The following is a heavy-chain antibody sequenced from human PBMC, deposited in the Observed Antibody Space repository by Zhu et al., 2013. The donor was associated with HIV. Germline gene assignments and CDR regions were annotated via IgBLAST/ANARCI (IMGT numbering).Heavy chain of an antibody. Sequence: QVQLVQSGAEVKKPGSSVKVSCKASGGTFSSYAISWVRQAPGQGLEWMGGIIPIFGTANYAQKFQGRVTITADESTSTAYMELSSLRSEDTAVYYCARDLRRDIVVVPAAMPNYYYGMDVWGQGTTVTVSS. CDR1: GGTFSSYA. V-gene: IGHV1-69*01. D-gene: IGHD2-2*01. J-gene: IGHJ6*02. CDR2: IIPIFGTA. CDR3: ARDLRRDIVVVPAAMPNYYYGMDV.